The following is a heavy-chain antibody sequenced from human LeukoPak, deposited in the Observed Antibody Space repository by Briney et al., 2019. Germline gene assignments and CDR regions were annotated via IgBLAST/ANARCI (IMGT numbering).Heavy chain of an antibody. Sequence: GGSLRLSCAAPGFTFSSYSISWVRQAPGKGLEWVSGVSGTGSNTYYLDSVKGRFTISRDNSKNTVYLQMNSLRAEDTAVYYCAKTGWYPRGYYFDYWGQGTLVTVSS. D-gene: IGHD6-19*01. J-gene: IGHJ4*02. V-gene: IGHV3-23*01. CDR1: GFTFSSYS. CDR2: VSGTGSNT. CDR3: AKTGWYPRGYYFDY.